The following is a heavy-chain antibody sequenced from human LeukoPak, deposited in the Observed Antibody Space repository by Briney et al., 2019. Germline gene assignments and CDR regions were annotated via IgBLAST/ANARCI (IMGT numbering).Heavy chain of an antibody. D-gene: IGHD2-2*01. Sequence: ASVKVSCKTSGYTFTNYDINWERQATGQGLEWMGWMNHNSGNTGYAQKFQGRVTMTRNTSISTAYMELSSLRSEDTAVYYCARPHCSSTDCHPPEWFDPWGQGTLVTVSS. CDR1: GYTFTNYD. CDR3: ARPHCSSTDCHPPEWFDP. CDR2: MNHNSGNT. V-gene: IGHV1-8*01. J-gene: IGHJ5*02.